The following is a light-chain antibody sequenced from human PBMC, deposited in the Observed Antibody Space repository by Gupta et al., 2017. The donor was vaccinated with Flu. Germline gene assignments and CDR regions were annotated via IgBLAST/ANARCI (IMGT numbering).Light chain of an antibody. V-gene: IGKV1-39*01. CDR3: HQRYSTPET. J-gene: IGKJ4*01. CDR2: AAS. Sequence: PASLSASAGDRVTITCRASQSISSYLNSYQQKPGKAPKLLLYAASSLQSAVPSRFSGSGSCTDFTLTIIRLQPQDFATYYCHQRYSTPETFGAGTKVEIK. CDR1: QSISSY.